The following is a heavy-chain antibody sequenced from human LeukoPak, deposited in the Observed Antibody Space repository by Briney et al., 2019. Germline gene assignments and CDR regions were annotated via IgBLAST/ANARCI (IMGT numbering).Heavy chain of an antibody. CDR1: GFPLSSYS. CDR3: VRVKGTYFDY. V-gene: IGHV3-48*01. D-gene: IGHD1-1*01. J-gene: IGHJ4*02. CDR2: ISSSSSNI. Sequence: GGSLRLSCTASGFPLSSYSINWVRQAPGKGLEWISYISSSSSNIYYLDSVQGRLTVSRDNGRTSLFLQIDSPRAEDTAVYYCVRVKGTYFDYWGQGSLVTVSS.